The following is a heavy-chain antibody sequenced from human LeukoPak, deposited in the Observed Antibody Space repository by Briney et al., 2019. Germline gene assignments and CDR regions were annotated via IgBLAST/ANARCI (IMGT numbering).Heavy chain of an antibody. D-gene: IGHD2-15*01. CDR1: GFTFSSHW. V-gene: IGHV3-74*01. J-gene: IGHJ4*02. CDR2: INSDGSSI. Sequence: PGGSLRLSCAAPGFTFSSHWMHWVRQAPGKGLVWVSRINSDGSSISYADSVKGRFTISRDNAKNSLYLQMNSLRAEDTALYYCAKAGGYCSGGSCYPYFDYWGQGTLVTVSS. CDR3: AKAGGYCSGGSCYPYFDY.